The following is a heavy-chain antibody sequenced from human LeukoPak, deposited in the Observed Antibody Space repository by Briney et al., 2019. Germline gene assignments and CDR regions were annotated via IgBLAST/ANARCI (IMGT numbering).Heavy chain of an antibody. J-gene: IGHJ4*02. CDR1: GFSFSSYS. V-gene: IGHV3-48*01. CDR3: ARDVTPIWGSPGMVDY. Sequence: PGGSLRLSCAASGFSFSSYSMNWVRQAPGKGLEWISSISPSTSTIYYADSVKGRFTISRDNAENSLYLQMNSLRAEDTAVYYCARDVTPIWGSPGMVDYWGQGTLVTVSS. CDR2: ISPSTSTI. D-gene: IGHD7-27*01.